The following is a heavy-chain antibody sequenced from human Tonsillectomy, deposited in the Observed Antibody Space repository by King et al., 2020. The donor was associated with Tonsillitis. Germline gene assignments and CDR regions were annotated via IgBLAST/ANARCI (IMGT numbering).Heavy chain of an antibody. J-gene: IGHJ4*02. CDR3: AKDLSGRGY. Sequence: VQLVESGGGLVQPGGSLRLSCAASGFTFSSYAMSWVRQAPGKGLEWVSVIYSGGSSTYYADSVKGRFTISRDNSKNTLYLQMNSLRAEDTAVYYCAKDLSGRGYWGQGTLVTVSS. CDR2: IYSGGSST. V-gene: IGHV3-23*03. CDR1: GFTFSSYA. D-gene: IGHD3-3*02.